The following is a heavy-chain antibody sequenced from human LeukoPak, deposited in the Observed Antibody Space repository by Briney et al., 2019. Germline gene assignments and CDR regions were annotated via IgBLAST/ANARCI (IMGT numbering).Heavy chain of an antibody. CDR2: ISSSSSSI. Sequence: GGSLRLSCAASGFTFSSYAMSWVRQAPGKGLEWVSYISSSSSSIYYADSVKGRFTISRDNAKNSLYLQMNSLRAEDTAVYYCARVSGGFDMDVWGKGTTVTVSS. V-gene: IGHV3-48*01. CDR1: GFTFSSYA. CDR3: ARVSGGFDMDV. J-gene: IGHJ6*03. D-gene: IGHD3-10*01.